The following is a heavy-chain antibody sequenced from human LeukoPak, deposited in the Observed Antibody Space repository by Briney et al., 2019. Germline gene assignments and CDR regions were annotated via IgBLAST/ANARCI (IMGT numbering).Heavy chain of an antibody. CDR3: ATEGSGWEAKYYFDY. CDR1: GYTLTELS. CDR2: FDPEHGET. J-gene: IGHJ4*02. Sequence: ASVKVSCKVSGYTLTELSMHWVRQAPGKGLEWMGGFDPEHGETIYAQKFQGRVTMTEDTSTDTAYMELSSLRSEDTAVYYCATEGSGWEAKYYFDYWGQGTLVTVSS. V-gene: IGHV1-24*01. D-gene: IGHD6-19*01.